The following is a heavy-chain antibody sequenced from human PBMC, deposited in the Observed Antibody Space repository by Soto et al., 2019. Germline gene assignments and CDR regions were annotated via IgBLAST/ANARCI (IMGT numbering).Heavy chain of an antibody. D-gene: IGHD2-15*01. CDR3: ARARLYCSGGTCYSTTAFDI. J-gene: IGHJ3*02. V-gene: IGHV5-51*01. CDR2: IYAENSDT. Sequence: GESLKISCKGSGYSFANYWIGWVRQMPGKGLEYMGIIYAENSDTRYIPSLQGQVTISVDKSTSTAHLQWSSLKASDTAMYYCARARLYCSGGTCYSTTAFDIWGQGTMVTVS. CDR1: GYSFANYW.